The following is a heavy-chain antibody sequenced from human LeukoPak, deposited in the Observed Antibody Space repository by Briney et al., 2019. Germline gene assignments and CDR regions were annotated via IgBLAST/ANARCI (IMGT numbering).Heavy chain of an antibody. J-gene: IGHJ4*02. Sequence: GASVRFSCKASGYTFTDYYIHWVRQAPGQGLEWMGWINPNSDYTFYAQKFQGRVTLTRDTSISTVYMELTTLTSDDTALYYCAVAPGDYWGQGTLVSVSA. V-gene: IGHV1-2*02. D-gene: IGHD2-21*01. CDR1: GYTFTDYY. CDR2: INPNSDYT. CDR3: AVAPGDY.